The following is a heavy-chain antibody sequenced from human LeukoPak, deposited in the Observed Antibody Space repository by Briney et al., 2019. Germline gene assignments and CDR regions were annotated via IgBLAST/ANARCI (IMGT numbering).Heavy chain of an antibody. D-gene: IGHD3-22*01. J-gene: IGHJ4*02. Sequence: GSLRLSCAASGFTFSSYSMNWVRQAPGKGLEWIGEINHSGSTNYNPSLKSRVTISVDTSKNQFSLKLSSVTAADTAVYYWSRGYYRYYDSSGYRTGYFDYWGQGTLVTVSS. V-gene: IGHV4-34*01. CDR1: GFTFSSYS. CDR3: SRGYYRYYDSSGYRTGYFDY. CDR2: INHSGST.